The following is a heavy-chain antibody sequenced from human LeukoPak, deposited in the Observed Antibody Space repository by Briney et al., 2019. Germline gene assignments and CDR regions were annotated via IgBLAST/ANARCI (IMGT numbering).Heavy chain of an antibody. V-gene: IGHV1-18*01. CDR2: ISAYNCNT. Sequence: WASVNVSCKASGYTFTSYGISWVRQAPGQGLEWMGWISAYNCNTNYAQKLQGRVTMTTDTSTSTAYMELRSLRSDDTAVYYCARDHCSSTSCPLNWFDPWGQGTLVTVCS. CDR1: GYTFTSYG. CDR3: ARDHCSSTSCPLNWFDP. D-gene: IGHD2-2*01. J-gene: IGHJ5*02.